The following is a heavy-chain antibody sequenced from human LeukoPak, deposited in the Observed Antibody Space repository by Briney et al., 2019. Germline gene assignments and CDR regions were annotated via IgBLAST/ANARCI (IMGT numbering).Heavy chain of an antibody. D-gene: IGHD6-19*01. Sequence: GGSLRLSCAASGFTFSSYDMHWVRQATGKGLEWFSAIGTAGDTYYPGSVKGRFTISRENAKNSLYLQMNSLRAGDTAVYYCARGIAVAGPFDYWGQGTLVTVSS. CDR2: IGTAGDT. V-gene: IGHV3-13*04. CDR3: ARGIAVAGPFDY. J-gene: IGHJ4*02. CDR1: GFTFSSYD.